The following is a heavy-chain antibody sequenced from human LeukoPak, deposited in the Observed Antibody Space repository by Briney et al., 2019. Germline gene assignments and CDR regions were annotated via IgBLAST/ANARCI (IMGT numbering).Heavy chain of an antibody. D-gene: IGHD4-17*01. Sequence: ASVKVSCKASGYTFTSYDINWVRQATGQGLEWMGWMNPNSGNTGYAQKFQGRVTITRNTSISTAYMELSSLRSEDTAVYYCARAGDYDNWFDPWGQGALVTVSS. CDR2: MNPNSGNT. CDR1: GYTFTSYD. CDR3: ARAGDYDNWFDP. V-gene: IGHV1-8*03. J-gene: IGHJ5*02.